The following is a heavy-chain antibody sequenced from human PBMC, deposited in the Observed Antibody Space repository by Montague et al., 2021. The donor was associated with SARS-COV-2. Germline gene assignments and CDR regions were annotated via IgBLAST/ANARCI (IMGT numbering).Heavy chain of an antibody. CDR1: GFSLTTSAMC. CDR2: IDWDDDK. CDR3: ARSGQPAGNYATLGYYGFDV. Sequence: PALVKPTQTLTLTCTFSGFSLTTSAMCVSWIRQPPGRALEWLARIDWDDDKHYNASLKARLTISKDTSKNHVVLTMTNMDPVDTGTYYCARSGQPAGNYATLGYYGFDVWGRGTTVIVSS. J-gene: IGHJ6*02. V-gene: IGHV2-70*11. D-gene: IGHD1-26*01.